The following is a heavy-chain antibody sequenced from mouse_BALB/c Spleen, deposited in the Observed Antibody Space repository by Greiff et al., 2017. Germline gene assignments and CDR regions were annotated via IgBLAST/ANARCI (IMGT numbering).Heavy chain of an antibody. CDR1: GYTFSSYW. CDR2: ILPGSGST. CDR3: ERRGITTGGGNY. J-gene: IGHJ2*01. D-gene: IGHD2-4*01. Sequence: QVQLQQSGAELMKPGASVKISCKATGYTFSSYWIEWVKQRPGHGLEWIGEILPGSGSTNYNEKFKGKATFTADTSSNTAYMQLSSLTSEDSAVYSCERRGITTGGGNYWGQGTTLTVSS. V-gene: IGHV1-9*01.